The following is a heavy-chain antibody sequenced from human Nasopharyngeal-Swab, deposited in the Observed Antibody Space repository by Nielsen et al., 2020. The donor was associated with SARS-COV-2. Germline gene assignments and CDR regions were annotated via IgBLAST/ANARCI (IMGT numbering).Heavy chain of an antibody. CDR3: TTVAGSYGRFDY. J-gene: IGHJ4*02. V-gene: IGHV1-24*01. CDR2: FDPEDGET. D-gene: IGHD1-26*01. Sequence: ASLKVSCKVSVYTLTDLSMYWVRQAPGKGLEWVGGFDPEDGETIYAQKFQGRVTMTEDTSTDTAYMELSSLTSEDTAVYYCTTVAGSYGRFDYWGQGTLVTVSS. CDR1: VYTLTDLS.